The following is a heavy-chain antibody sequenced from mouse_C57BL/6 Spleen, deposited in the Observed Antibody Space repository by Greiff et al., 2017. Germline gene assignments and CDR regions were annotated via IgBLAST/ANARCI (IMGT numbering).Heavy chain of an antibody. CDR3: ARGSNYVFAY. J-gene: IGHJ3*01. Sequence: VKLLESGAELVKPGASVKISCKASGYAFSSYWMNWVKQRPGKGLEWIGQIYPGDGDTNYNGKFKGKATLTADKSSSTAYMQLSSLTSEDSAVYFCARGSNYVFAYWGQGTLVTVSA. CDR2: IYPGDGDT. V-gene: IGHV1-80*01. CDR1: GYAFSSYW. D-gene: IGHD2-5*01.